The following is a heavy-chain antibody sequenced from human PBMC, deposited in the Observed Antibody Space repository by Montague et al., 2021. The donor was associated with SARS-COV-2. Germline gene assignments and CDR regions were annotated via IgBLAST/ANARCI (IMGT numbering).Heavy chain of an antibody. D-gene: IGHD1-26*01. CDR2: INHSGTT. CDR1: DGSFSNFY. CDR3: ASGDDNGSGYLDV. J-gene: IGHJ6*03. Sequence: SETLSLTCAVFDGSFSNFYWSWIRQPPGKGLEWIGEINHSGTTYYNPSXKSRVTISVDTSRNQFSLKLNSVTAADAAVYYCASGDDNGSGYLDVWGKGTTVPVSS. V-gene: IGHV4-34*01.